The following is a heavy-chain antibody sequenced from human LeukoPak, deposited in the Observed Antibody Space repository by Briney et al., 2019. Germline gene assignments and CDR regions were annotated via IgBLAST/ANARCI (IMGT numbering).Heavy chain of an antibody. D-gene: IGHD5-18*01. CDR1: GFTFSSYS. Sequence: PGGSLRLSCAASGFTFSSYSMNWVRQAPGKGLEWVSYISSSSSTIYYADSVKGRFTISRDNAKNSLYLQMNSLRAEDTAVYYCARGLDTAMVSYYFDYWGQGTPVTVSS. CDR3: ARGLDTAMVSYYFDY. V-gene: IGHV3-48*01. CDR2: ISSSSSTI. J-gene: IGHJ4*02.